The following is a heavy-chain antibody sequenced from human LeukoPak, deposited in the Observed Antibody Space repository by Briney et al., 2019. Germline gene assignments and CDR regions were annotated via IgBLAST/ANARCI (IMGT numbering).Heavy chain of an antibody. Sequence: GGSLRLSCAASGFTFSSYSMNWVRQAPGKGLEWVSSISSGSSYIYYADSVKGRFTISRDNAKNSLYLQMNSLRAEDTAVYYCARVPPAGVVVAAMSWYFDLWGRGTLVTVSS. CDR3: ARVPPAGVVVAAMSWYFDL. J-gene: IGHJ2*01. D-gene: IGHD2-15*01. V-gene: IGHV3-21*01. CDR2: ISSGSSYI. CDR1: GFTFSSYS.